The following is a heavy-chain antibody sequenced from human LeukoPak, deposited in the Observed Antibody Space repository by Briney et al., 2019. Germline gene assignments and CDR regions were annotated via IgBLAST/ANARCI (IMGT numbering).Heavy chain of an antibody. J-gene: IGHJ4*02. CDR3: AREVGSGSAAGY. Sequence: PGGSLRLSCAAPGLIFNTYSMNWVRHAPGKGLEWVSSISSSSSYIYYADSVKGRFTISRDNAKNSLYMQMNSLRAEYTAVYYCAREVGSGSAAGYWGQGTMVTVSS. D-gene: IGHD1-26*01. CDR2: ISSSSSYI. CDR1: GLIFNTYS. V-gene: IGHV3-21*01.